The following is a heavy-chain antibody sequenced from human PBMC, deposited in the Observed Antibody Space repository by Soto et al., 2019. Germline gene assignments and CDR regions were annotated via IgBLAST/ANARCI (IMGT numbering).Heavy chain of an antibody. Sequence: QVQLQQWGAGLLKPSETLSLTCAVYGGSFSGYYWSWIRQPPGKGLEWIGEINHSGSTNYNTSLKSRVTISVETSKTQFSLKLSSVTAADTAVYYCARFPGYCSSTSCYGLDYWGQGTLVTVSS. D-gene: IGHD2-2*01. CDR2: INHSGST. CDR3: ARFPGYCSSTSCYGLDY. CDR1: GGSFSGYY. J-gene: IGHJ4*02. V-gene: IGHV4-34*01.